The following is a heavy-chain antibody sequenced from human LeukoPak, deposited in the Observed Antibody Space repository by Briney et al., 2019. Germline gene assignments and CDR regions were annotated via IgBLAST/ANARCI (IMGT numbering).Heavy chain of an antibody. CDR2: ISYDGSNK. V-gene: IGHV3-30*18. CDR1: GFTFSSYG. J-gene: IGHJ6*02. CDR3: AKCEVGTSGSYYNDYYYYGMDV. D-gene: IGHD3-10*01. Sequence: GGSLRLSCAASGFTFSSYGMHWVRQAPGKGLEWVAVISYDGSNKYYADSVKVRFTISRDNSKNTLYLQMNSLRAEDTAVYYCAKCEVGTSGSYYNDYYYYGMDVWGQGTTVTVSS.